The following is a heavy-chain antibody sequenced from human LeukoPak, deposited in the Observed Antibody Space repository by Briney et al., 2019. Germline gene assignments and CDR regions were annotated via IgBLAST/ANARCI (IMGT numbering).Heavy chain of an antibody. CDR2: INHSGST. Sequence: SETLSLTCTVSGGSISSSSYYWGWIRQPPGKGLEWIGEINHSGSTNYNPSLKSRVTISVDTSKNQFSLKLSSVTAADTAVYYCARALAAAGHYYYYYMDVWGKGTTVTVSS. D-gene: IGHD6-13*01. V-gene: IGHV4-39*07. CDR3: ARALAAAGHYYYYYMDV. J-gene: IGHJ6*03. CDR1: GGSISSSSYY.